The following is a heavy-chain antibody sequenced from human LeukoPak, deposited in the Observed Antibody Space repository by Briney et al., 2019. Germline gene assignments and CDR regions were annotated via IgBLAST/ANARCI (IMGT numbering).Heavy chain of an antibody. CDR2: IYYSGST. V-gene: IGHV4-59*01. D-gene: IGHD3-3*01. Sequence: SEALSRTCTVSGGSISSYYWSWIRQPPGKGLEWIGYIYYSGSTNYNPSLKSRVTISVDTSKNQFSLKLSSVTAADTAVYYCAREDDFWSGPDYWGQGTLVTVSS. J-gene: IGHJ4*02. CDR1: GGSISSYY. CDR3: AREDDFWSGPDY.